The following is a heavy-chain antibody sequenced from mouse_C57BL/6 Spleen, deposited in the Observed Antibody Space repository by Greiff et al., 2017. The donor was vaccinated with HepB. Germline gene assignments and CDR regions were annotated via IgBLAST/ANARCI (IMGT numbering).Heavy chain of an antibody. CDR1: GYTFTSYW. V-gene: IGHV1-69*01. CDR3: ARSYYYGKKPYFDV. D-gene: IGHD1-1*01. Sequence: VQLQQSGAELVMPGASVKLSCKASGYTFTSYWMHWVKQRPGQGLEWIGEIDPSDSYTNYNQKFKGKSTLTVDKSSSTAYMQLSSLTSEDSAVYYCARSYYYGKKPYFDVWGTGTTVTVSS. J-gene: IGHJ1*03. CDR2: IDPSDSYT.